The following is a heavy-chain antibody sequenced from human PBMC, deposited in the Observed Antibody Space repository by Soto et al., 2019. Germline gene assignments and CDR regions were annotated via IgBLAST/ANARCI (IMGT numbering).Heavy chain of an antibody. Sequence: SVKVSCKASGGTFSSYAISWVRQAPGQGLEWMGGIIPIFGTANYAQKFQGRVTITADESTSTAYMELSSLRSEDTAVYYCARSGSEQLVRNYYYGMDVWGQGTTVTVSS. V-gene: IGHV1-69*13. CDR1: GGTFSSYA. J-gene: IGHJ6*02. CDR3: ARSGSEQLVRNYYYGMDV. CDR2: IIPIFGTA. D-gene: IGHD6-6*01.